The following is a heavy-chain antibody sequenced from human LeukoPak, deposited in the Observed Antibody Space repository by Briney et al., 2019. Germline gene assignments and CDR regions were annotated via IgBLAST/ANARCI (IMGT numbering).Heavy chain of an antibody. CDR1: GFTYRRYS. Sequence: PGGSLRLSCVASGFTYRRYSMNWVREAPGKGLEWGSTISSGSDYLYHAESGRGRFTISRDNARNSLFLQMDALRAEDTALYYCARDLSSGMPGGFDYWGQGILVTVSS. CDR2: ISSGSDYL. CDR3: ARDLSSGMPGGFDY. V-gene: IGHV3-21*01. D-gene: IGHD2-2*01. J-gene: IGHJ4*02.